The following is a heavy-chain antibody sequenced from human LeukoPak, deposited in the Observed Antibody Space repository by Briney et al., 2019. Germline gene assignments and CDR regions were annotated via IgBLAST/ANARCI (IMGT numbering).Heavy chain of an antibody. D-gene: IGHD3-10*01. J-gene: IGHJ4*02. Sequence: SETLSLTCAVYGGSFSGYYWSWIRQPPGKGLEWIGEINHSGSTNYNPSLKSRVTISVDKSKNQFSLKLSSVTAADTAAYYCARGPRRSVDYWGQGTLVTVSS. V-gene: IGHV4-34*01. CDR1: GGSFSGYY. CDR2: INHSGST. CDR3: ARGPRRSVDY.